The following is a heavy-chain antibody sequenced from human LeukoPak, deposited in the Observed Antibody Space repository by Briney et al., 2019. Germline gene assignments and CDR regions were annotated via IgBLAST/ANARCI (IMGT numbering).Heavy chain of an antibody. J-gene: IGHJ4*02. V-gene: IGHV4-59*01. Sequence: SETLSLTCTVSGVSTSSYYWSWIRQPPGKGLEWVGSIYYSVTTNYNPSLRSRVTISVDTSKNQFSLRLSSVTAADTAVYYCARKTGDLYYFDYWGQGTLVTVSS. CDR1: GVSTSSYY. CDR3: ARKTGDLYYFDY. CDR2: IYYSVTT. D-gene: IGHD7-27*01.